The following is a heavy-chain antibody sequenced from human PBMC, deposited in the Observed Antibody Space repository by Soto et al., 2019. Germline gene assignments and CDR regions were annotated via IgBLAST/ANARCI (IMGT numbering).Heavy chain of an antibody. CDR1: GFTFSSYA. D-gene: IGHD2-15*01. V-gene: IGHV3-30-3*01. CDR3: ARGPHCSGGSCYSGWFDP. CDR2: ISYDGSNK. Sequence: XGSLRLSCAASGFTFSSYAMHGVRQAPGKGLEWVAVISYDGSNKYYADSVKGRFTISRDNSKNTLYLQMNSLRAEDTAVYYCARGPHCSGGSCYSGWFDPWGQGTLVTVSS. J-gene: IGHJ5*02.